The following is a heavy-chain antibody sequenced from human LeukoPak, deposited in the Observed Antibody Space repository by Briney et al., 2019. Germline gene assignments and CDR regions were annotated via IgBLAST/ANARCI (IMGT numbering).Heavy chain of an antibody. CDR3: AKPYSGTILTGWFDP. D-gene: IGHD3-9*01. J-gene: IGHJ5*02. CDR2: IYSGGST. V-gene: IGHV3-23*03. Sequence: GRSLRLSCTASGFTFGDYAMSWVRQAPGKGLEWVSVIYSGGSTYYADSVKDRFTISRDNSKNTLYLQMNSLRAEDTALYYCAKPYSGTILTGWFDPWGQGTLVTVSS. CDR1: GFTFGDYA.